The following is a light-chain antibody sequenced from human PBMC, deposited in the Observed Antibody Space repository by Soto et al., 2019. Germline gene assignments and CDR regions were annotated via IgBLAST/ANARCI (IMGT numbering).Light chain of an antibody. CDR2: WAS. J-gene: IGKJ2*01. Sequence: DIVMTQSPDSLAVSLGERATINCKSSQSVFYSSNNKNYLAWYQQKPGQPPKLLIYWASTRESGVPDRFSASGSGTDFTLTITSLQAEDVAVYYCQQYYGTPYTFGQGTKLEIK. CDR1: QSVFYSSNNKNY. CDR3: QQYYGTPYT. V-gene: IGKV4-1*01.